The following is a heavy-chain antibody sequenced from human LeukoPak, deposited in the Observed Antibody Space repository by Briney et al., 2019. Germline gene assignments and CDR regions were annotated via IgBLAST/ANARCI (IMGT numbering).Heavy chain of an antibody. CDR3: ARDSRVMYYYDRSGYYNFDY. J-gene: IGHJ4*02. CDR1: GFTFSSFS. Sequence: PGGSLRLSCATCGFTFSSFSKNWVRQAPGKGLEWMANIKQDGSEKYYVDSVKGRFTISRDNAKNSLYLQMNSLRAEDTAVYYCARDSRVMYYYDRSGYYNFDYWGPGTLVTVSS. D-gene: IGHD3-22*01. CDR2: IKQDGSEK. V-gene: IGHV3-7*01.